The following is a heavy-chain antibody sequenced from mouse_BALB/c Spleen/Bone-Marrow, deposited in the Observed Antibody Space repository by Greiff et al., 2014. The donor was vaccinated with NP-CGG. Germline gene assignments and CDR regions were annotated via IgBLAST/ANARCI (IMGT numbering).Heavy chain of an antibody. J-gene: IGHJ1*01. V-gene: IGHV5-12-2*01. CDR1: GFTFSSYI. CDR3: ARVSPYWYFDV. CDR2: ISHSGGSS. Sequence: VQGVESGGGFVQPGGSLKLSCAASGFTFSSYIMSWVRQTPEKRLEWVAYISHSGGSSYYLDTVKGRFTISRDNAKNTLYLQMSSLKSEDTAMYYCARVSPYWYFDVWGAGTTVTVSS. D-gene: IGHD6-2*01.